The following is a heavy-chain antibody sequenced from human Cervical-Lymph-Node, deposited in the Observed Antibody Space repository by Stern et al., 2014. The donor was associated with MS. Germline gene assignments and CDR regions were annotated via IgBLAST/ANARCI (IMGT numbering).Heavy chain of an antibody. CDR2: IYPDDSDA. Sequence: EVQLVESGAEVKKPGESLKISCKGSGYNFASYWIGWVRQVPGKGLEWMGIIYPDDSDARYTPSFQGQVTMSADKYIGTAYLQWSSLKASDTAFYFCARKGTYGLDYWGQGALVTVSS. CDR1: GYNFASYW. D-gene: IGHD3-10*01. J-gene: IGHJ4*02. V-gene: IGHV5-51*01. CDR3: ARKGTYGLDY.